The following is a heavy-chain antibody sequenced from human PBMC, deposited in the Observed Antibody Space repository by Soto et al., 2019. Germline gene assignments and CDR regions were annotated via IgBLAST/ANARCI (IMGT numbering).Heavy chain of an antibody. CDR1: GYTFTSYG. D-gene: IGHD3-22*01. V-gene: IGHV1-3*01. CDR3: ARAAYYYESSGYYPGDY. CDR2: INAGNGNT. J-gene: IGHJ4*02. Sequence: ASVKVSCKASGYTFTSYGISWVRQAPGQRLEWMGWINAGNGNTKYSQKFQGRVTITRDTSASTAYMELSSLRSEDTAVYYCARAAYYYESSGYYPGDYWGQGTLVTVSS.